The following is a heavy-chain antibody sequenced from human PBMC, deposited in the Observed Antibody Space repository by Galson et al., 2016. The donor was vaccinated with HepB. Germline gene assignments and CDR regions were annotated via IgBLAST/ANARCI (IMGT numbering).Heavy chain of an antibody. J-gene: IGHJ4*02. D-gene: IGHD6-19*01. CDR3: AKDLIAVAGPYFDS. CDR2: ITISGDYR. V-gene: IGHV3-23*01. CDR1: GLTFSSYA. Sequence: SLRLSCAASGLTFSSYAMSWVRQAPGKGLEWVSAITISGDYRYYADSVKGRFTISRDNSKNTLYLQMTSLRAEDTAVYYCAKDLIAVAGPYFDSWGQGTLVTVSS.